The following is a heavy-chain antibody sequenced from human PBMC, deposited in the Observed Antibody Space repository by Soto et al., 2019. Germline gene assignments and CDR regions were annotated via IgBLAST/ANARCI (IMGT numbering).Heavy chain of an antibody. CDR3: APEITIFGVVNGGDY. Sequence: GGSLRLSCAASGFTFSSYGMHWVRQAPGKGLEWVAVISYDGSNKYYADSVKGRFTISRDNSKNTLYLQMNSLRAEDTAVYYCAPEITIFGVVNGGDYWGQGTLVTVSS. J-gene: IGHJ4*02. D-gene: IGHD3-3*01. V-gene: IGHV3-30*03. CDR2: ISYDGSNK. CDR1: GFTFSSYG.